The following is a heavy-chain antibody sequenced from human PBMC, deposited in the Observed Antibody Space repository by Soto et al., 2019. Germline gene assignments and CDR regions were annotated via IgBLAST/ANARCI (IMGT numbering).Heavy chain of an antibody. CDR1: GYTCTVYY. J-gene: IGHJ4*02. CDR3: ARGGYSYVFDY. CDR2: INPNSGGT. D-gene: IGHD5-18*01. Sequence: SVKVSCKASGYTCTVYYMHCVLQAPGQGLEWMGWINPNSGGTNYAQKFQGWVTMTRDTSISTAYMELSRLRSDDTAVYYCARGGYSYVFDYWGQGTLVTVSS. V-gene: IGHV1-2*04.